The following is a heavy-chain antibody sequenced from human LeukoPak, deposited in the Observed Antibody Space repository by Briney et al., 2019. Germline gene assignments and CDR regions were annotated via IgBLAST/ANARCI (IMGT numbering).Heavy chain of an antibody. J-gene: IGHJ6*04. Sequence: GGSLRLSCAASGFTISTYDINWVSQAPGRGLEWVSYISSSGSTIYYADSVNGRFTISRDNAKNLVYLQMNSLRAEDTAVYYCARATSGNGMDVWGKGTTVTVSS. CDR2: ISSSGSTI. CDR1: GFTISTYD. V-gene: IGHV3-48*03. D-gene: IGHD1-26*01. CDR3: ARATSGNGMDV.